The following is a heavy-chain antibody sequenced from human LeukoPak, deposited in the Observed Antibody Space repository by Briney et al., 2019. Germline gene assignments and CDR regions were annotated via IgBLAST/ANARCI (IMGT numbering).Heavy chain of an antibody. J-gene: IGHJ4*02. D-gene: IGHD6-25*01. CDR3: ASFSSGFDY. V-gene: IGHV4-59*06. CDR1: GGSISSYY. Sequence: SETLSLTCTVSGGSISSYYWSWIRQPPGKGQEWIGYIYYSGSTYYNPSLKSRVTISVDTSKNQFSLKLSSVTAADTAVYYCASFSSGFDYWGQGTLVTVSS. CDR2: IYYSGST.